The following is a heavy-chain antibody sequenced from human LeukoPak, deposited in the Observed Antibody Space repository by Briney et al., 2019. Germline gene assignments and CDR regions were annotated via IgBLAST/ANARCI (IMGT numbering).Heavy chain of an antibody. CDR3: ARDQDYYGSGSYGPDH. V-gene: IGHV4-38-2*02. CDR2: IYHSGST. D-gene: IGHD3-10*01. CDR1: GYSITSGYY. J-gene: IGHJ5*02. Sequence: SETLSHTCTVSGYSITSGYYWGWIRQPPGKGLEWIGSIYHSGSTFYNPSLKSRVTISVDPSKNQFSLKLRSVIVADTAVYYCARDQDYYGSGSYGPDHWGQGTLVTVSS.